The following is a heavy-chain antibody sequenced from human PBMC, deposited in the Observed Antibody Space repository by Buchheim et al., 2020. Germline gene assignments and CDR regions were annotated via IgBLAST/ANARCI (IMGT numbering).Heavy chain of an antibody. Sequence: EIQLVESGGDLVQPGGSLRLSCAASGFTFSSYAMNWVRQGPGKGLEWIAYISSSTTTIYYADSVEGRFTVSRDNDRNSLYLQMDSFRDENTAVYYCARDRLGGGFWGQGTL. CDR1: GFTFSSYA. CDR2: ISSSTTTI. D-gene: IGHD6-25*01. V-gene: IGHV3-48*02. CDR3: ARDRLGGGF. J-gene: IGHJ4*02.